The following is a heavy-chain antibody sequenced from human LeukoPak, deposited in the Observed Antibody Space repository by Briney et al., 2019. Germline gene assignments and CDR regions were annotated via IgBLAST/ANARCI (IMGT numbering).Heavy chain of an antibody. Sequence: SETLSLTCTVSGGSISSYYWSWIRQPPGKGLEWIGRIYTSGSTNYNPSLKSRVTISVDTSKNQFSLKLSSVTAADTAVYYCARDSVAGTMYYYYMDVWGKGTTVTISS. V-gene: IGHV4-4*08. D-gene: IGHD6-19*01. J-gene: IGHJ6*03. CDR1: GGSISSYY. CDR2: IYTSGST. CDR3: ARDSVAGTMYYYYMDV.